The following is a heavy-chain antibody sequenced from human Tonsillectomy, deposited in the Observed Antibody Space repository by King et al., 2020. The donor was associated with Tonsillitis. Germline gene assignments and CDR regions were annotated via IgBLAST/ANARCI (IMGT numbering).Heavy chain of an antibody. Sequence: VQLVESGGGLVQPGGSLRLSCAASVFTFSSYAMNWVRQAPGKGLVWGSVISGRGGSTSYADSVKGRFTISRDNSKNTLYLQMNSLRAEDTAVYYCAEGIDYWGQGTLVTVSS. CDR1: VFTFSSYA. V-gene: IGHV3-23*04. CDR3: AEGIDY. J-gene: IGHJ4*02. CDR2: ISGRGGST.